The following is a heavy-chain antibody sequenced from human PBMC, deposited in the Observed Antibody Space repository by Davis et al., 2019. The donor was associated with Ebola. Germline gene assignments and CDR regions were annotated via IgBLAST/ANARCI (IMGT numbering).Heavy chain of an antibody. Sequence: GGSLRLSCAASGFTFSGHWMTWVRQVPGRGLECVASINTDGSGKYYVESIKGRFTISRDNAKNSLYLQMSSLRAEDTAVYYCAKDRGWLQFDYWGQGALVTVSS. CDR1: GFTFSGHW. J-gene: IGHJ4*02. V-gene: IGHV3-7*03. CDR2: INTDGSGK. D-gene: IGHD5-24*01. CDR3: AKDRGWLQFDY.